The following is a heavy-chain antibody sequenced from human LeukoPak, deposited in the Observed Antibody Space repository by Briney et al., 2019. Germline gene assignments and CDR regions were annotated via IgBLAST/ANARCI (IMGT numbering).Heavy chain of an antibody. J-gene: IGHJ6*02. CDR2: IYYSGNT. CDR1: GGSISSDIFY. Sequence: SETLSLTCTLSGGSISSDIFYWGWIRQPPGKGLEWIGSIYYSGNTYYNPSLKSRVTISVDTSKNQFSLKLSSVTAADAAVYYCARHKDPASYYYYYGLDVWGQGTTVTVSS. D-gene: IGHD6-6*01. V-gene: IGHV4-39*01. CDR3: ARHKDPASYYYYYGLDV.